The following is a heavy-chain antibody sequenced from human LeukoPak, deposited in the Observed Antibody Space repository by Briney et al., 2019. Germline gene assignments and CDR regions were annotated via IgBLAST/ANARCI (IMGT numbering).Heavy chain of an antibody. Sequence: ASVKVSCKASGYTFTSYGISWVRQAHGQGLEWMGWISAYNGNTNYAQKLQGRVTMTTDTSTSTAYMELRSLRSDDTAVYYCARRWAMVRGVIGNWFDPWGQGTLVTVSS. CDR1: GYTFTSYG. CDR3: ARRWAMVRGVIGNWFDP. D-gene: IGHD3-10*01. J-gene: IGHJ5*02. CDR2: ISAYNGNT. V-gene: IGHV1-18*01.